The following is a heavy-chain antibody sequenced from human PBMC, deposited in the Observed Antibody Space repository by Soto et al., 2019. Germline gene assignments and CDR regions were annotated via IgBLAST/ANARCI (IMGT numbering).Heavy chain of an antibody. CDR2: IRSKAYGGTT. V-gene: IGHV3-49*03. D-gene: IGHD2-21*02. CDR3: TREGVVVTAHPLFDY. J-gene: IGHJ4*02. Sequence: GGSLRLSCTASGFTFGDYAMSWLRQAPGKGLEWVGFIRSKAYGGTTEYAASVKGRFTISRDDSKSIAYLQMNSLKTEDSAVYYCTREGVVVTAHPLFDYWGQGT. CDR1: GFTFGDYA.